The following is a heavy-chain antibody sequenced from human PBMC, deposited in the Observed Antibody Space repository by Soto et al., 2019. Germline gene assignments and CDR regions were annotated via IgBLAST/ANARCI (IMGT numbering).Heavy chain of an antibody. D-gene: IGHD5-12*01. V-gene: IGHV4-34*02. J-gene: IGHJ5*02. CDR3: ARTEIVTTNWFDP. Sequence: QVHLQQWGAGLLKPSETLSLTCAVYGESFIGYYWTWIRQPPGKGLEWIGEINHRGSTNYNPSLKSRVTISIDTSKNQFSLKLSSVTAADTSVDYCARTEIVTTNWFDPWGQGTLVTVSS. CDR1: GESFIGYY. CDR2: INHRGST.